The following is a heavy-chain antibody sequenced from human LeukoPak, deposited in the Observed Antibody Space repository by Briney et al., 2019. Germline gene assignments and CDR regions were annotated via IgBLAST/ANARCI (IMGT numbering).Heavy chain of an antibody. Sequence: SETLSLTCTVSGGSISSSSYYWGWIRQPPGKGLEWIGSIYYSGSTYYNPSLKSRVTISVDTSKNQFSLKLSSVTAADTAVYYCARRGSGSYYKKAYYYYYMDVWGKGTTVTISS. CDR2: IYYSGST. CDR1: GGSISSSSYY. CDR3: ARRGSGSYYKKAYYYYYMDV. J-gene: IGHJ6*03. D-gene: IGHD3-10*01. V-gene: IGHV4-39*07.